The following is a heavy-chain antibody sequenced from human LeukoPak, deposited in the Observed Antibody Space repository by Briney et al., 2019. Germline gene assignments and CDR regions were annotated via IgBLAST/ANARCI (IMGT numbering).Heavy chain of an antibody. V-gene: IGHV3-7*01. J-gene: IGHJ4*02. Sequence: GGSLRLSCAASGFTFSSYWMSWVRQAPGKGLEWVAKIKQHGSEKYYVDSVKGRFTISRDNAKNSLYLQMNSLRAEDTAVYYCARRYCSGGSCYYPDARFDYWGQGTLVTVSS. CDR1: GFTFSSYW. D-gene: IGHD2-15*01. CDR3: ARRYCSGGSCYYPDARFDY. CDR2: IKQHGSEK.